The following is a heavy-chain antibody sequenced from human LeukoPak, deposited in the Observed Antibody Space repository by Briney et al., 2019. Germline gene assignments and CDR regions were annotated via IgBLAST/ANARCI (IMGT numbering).Heavy chain of an antibody. J-gene: IGHJ5*02. Sequence: GASVKVSCKASGYTFTGYYMHWVRQAPGQGLEWMGGIIPIFGTANYAQKFQGRVTITADESTSTAYMELSSLRSEDTAVYYCARSYGGNSDWFDPWGQGTLVTVSS. CDR1: GYTFTGYY. V-gene: IGHV1-69*13. CDR3: ARSYGGNSDWFDP. D-gene: IGHD4-23*01. CDR2: IIPIFGTA.